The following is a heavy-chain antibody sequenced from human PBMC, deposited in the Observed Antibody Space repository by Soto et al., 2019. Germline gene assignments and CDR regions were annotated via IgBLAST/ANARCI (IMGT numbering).Heavy chain of an antibody. CDR1: GGSFSGYY. V-gene: IGHV4-34*01. CDR3: ARVLWSTVSPTRDSWFAP. J-gene: IGHJ5*02. CDR2: INHSGST. D-gene: IGHD4-17*01. Sequence: PSETLSLTCAVYGGSFSGYYWSWIRQPPGKGLEWIGEINHSGSTNYNPSLKSRVTISVDTSKHQFSLNLNSVTAADTAVYYCARVLWSTVSPTRDSWFAPWGQGALVTVSS.